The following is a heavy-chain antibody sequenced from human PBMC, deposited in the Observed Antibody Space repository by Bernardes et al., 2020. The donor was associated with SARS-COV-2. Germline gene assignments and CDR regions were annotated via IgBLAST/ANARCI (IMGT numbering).Heavy chain of an antibody. J-gene: IGHJ4*02. CDR3: ARVRGLHFDY. CDR2: IRNKANSYTT. V-gene: IGHV3-72*01. D-gene: IGHD4-4*01. Sequence: GGSLRLSCAASGFTFSDHYMDWVRQAPGKGLEWVGRIRNKANSYTTEYAASVKGRFTISRDDSKNSLYLQMNSLKTEDTAVYYCARVRGLHFDYWGQGTLVTVSS. CDR1: GFTFSDHY.